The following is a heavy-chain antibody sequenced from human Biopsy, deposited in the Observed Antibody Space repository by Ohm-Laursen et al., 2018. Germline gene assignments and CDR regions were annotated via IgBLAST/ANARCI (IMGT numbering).Heavy chain of an antibody. Sequence: VKVSCKASGFTFSSSAVQWVRQARGQRLEWIGWIVVGSGHTNYAQKFQERVTITRDMSTSTAYMELTSLRAEDTAVYHCAKDRDLNLLAWFDPWGQGTLVTVSS. CDR3: AKDRDLNLLAWFDP. CDR1: GFTFSSSA. J-gene: IGHJ5*01. D-gene: IGHD2-8*02. V-gene: IGHV1-58*01. CDR2: IVVGSGHT.